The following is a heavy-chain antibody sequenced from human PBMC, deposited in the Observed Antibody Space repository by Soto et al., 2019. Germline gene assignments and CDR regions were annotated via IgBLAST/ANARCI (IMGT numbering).Heavy chain of an antibody. CDR3: ASDFRVDATTYYYDSSGYYETDY. D-gene: IGHD3-22*01. Sequence: GGSLRLSCAASGFTFSSYAMHWVRQAPGKGLEWVAVISYDGSNKYYADSVKGRFTISRDNSKNTLYLQMNSLRAEDTALYYCASDFRVDATTYYYDSSGYYETDYWGQGTLVTVSS. CDR2: ISYDGSNK. V-gene: IGHV3-30-3*01. J-gene: IGHJ4*02. CDR1: GFTFSSYA.